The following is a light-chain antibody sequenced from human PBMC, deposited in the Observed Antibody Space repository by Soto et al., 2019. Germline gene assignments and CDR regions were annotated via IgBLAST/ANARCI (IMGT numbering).Light chain of an antibody. CDR2: AAS. J-gene: IGKJ2*01. V-gene: IGKV1-39*01. Sequence: DIQMTQSPSSLSASVGDRVTITCRASQTISTYLNWYQQNPGKAPKLLIYAASSLQRGVPSRFSGSGSGTDFTLTISSLQPEYFATYYCQQSSNIPYTFGQGTKLEIK. CDR1: QTISTY. CDR3: QQSSNIPYT.